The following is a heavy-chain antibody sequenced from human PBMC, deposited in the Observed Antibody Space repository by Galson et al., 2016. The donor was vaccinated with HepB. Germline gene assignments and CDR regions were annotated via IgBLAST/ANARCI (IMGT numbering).Heavy chain of an antibody. CDR2: IIPILGTP. V-gene: IGHV1-69*13. Sequence: SVKVSCKAPGGTFSTYAFNWVRQAPGQGLEWMGGIIPILGTPNYAQNFQGRVTITADESMSTAYMELSSLRSEDTAVYYCARDGGGSGTSDFDYWGQGTLVTVSS. D-gene: IGHD2-2*01. CDR1: GGTFSTYA. CDR3: ARDGGGSGTSDFDY. J-gene: IGHJ4*02.